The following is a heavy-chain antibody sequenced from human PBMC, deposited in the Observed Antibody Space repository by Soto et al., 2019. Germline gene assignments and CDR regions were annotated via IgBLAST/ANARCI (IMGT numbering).Heavy chain of an antibody. CDR2: IYYGGST. Sequence: SETLSLTCTVSGASISSNTYYWAWIRRPPGKGLECIAFIYYGGSTYYNPSLQSRLAMSVDTSRNQFSLRLSSVTAADTAVYYCATMGTTTGSYYFYYWGQGTLVTVSS. CDR1: GASISSNTYY. CDR3: ATMGTTTGSYYFYY. J-gene: IGHJ4*02. D-gene: IGHD1-26*01. V-gene: IGHV4-30-4*08.